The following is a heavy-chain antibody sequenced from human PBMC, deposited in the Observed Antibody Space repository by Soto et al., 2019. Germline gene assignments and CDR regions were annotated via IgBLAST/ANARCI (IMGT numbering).Heavy chain of an antibody. J-gene: IGHJ3*02. Sequence: SETLSLTCTVSGGSISSGDYYWSWIRQPPGKGLVWIGYIYYSGSTYYNPSLKSRVTISVDTSKNQFSLKLSSVTAADTAVYYCARVFNYDYVWGSYRYKGGDAFDIWGQGTMVTVSS. D-gene: IGHD3-16*02. CDR1: GGSISSGDYY. V-gene: IGHV4-30-4*01. CDR2: IYYSGST. CDR3: ARVFNYDYVWGSYRYKGGDAFDI.